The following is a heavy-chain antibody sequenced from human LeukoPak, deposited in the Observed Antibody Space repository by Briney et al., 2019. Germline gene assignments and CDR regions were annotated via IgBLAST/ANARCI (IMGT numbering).Heavy chain of an antibody. D-gene: IGHD2-2*01. CDR2: IWYDGNNK. J-gene: IGHJ4*02. Sequence: PGRSLRLSCAASGFTFSTYAMRWVRQAPGKGLEWVAVIWYDGNNKYYADSVKGRFTISRDNSKNTLYLQMNSLRVEDTAVYYCARGSSSVTLPGDWGQGTLVTVSS. CDR1: GFTFSTYA. V-gene: IGHV3-33*01. CDR3: ARGSSSVTLPGD.